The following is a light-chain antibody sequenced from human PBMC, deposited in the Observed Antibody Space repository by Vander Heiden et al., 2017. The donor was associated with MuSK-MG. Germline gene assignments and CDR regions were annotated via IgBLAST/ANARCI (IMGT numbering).Light chain of an antibody. CDR2: AAS. CDR1: QSISSY. V-gene: IGKV1-39*01. J-gene: IGKJ1*01. CDR3: QQSDSTPHT. Sequence: DIQQTQSPSSLSASVGDRVTITCRASQSISSYLNWYQQKPGKAPKLLIYAASSLQSGVPSRFSGSGSGTDFTLTISRLQPEDFATYYCQQSDSTPHTFGQGTKVEIK.